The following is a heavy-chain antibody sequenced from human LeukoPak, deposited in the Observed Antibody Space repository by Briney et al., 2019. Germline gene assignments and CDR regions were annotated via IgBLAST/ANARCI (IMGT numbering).Heavy chain of an antibody. CDR3: AIYPPRYDSSGYFSGGMNY. J-gene: IGHJ4*02. D-gene: IGHD3-22*01. CDR2: VDPEDGET. V-gene: IGHV1-69-2*01. Sequence: ASVKVSCKVSGYTFTDYYMHWVQQAPGKGLEWIGLVDPEDGETIYAEKFQGRVTITADTSTDTAYMELSSLRSEDTAVYYCAIYPPRYDSSGYFSGGMNYWGQGTLVTVSS. CDR1: GYTFTDYY.